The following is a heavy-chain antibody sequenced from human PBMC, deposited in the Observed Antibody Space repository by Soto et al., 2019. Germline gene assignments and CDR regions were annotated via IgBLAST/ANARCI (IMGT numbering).Heavy chain of an antibody. CDR1: GFTFSGAA. Sequence: EVQLVESGGGLVQPGGSLKLSCVASGFTFSGAAMHWVRQASGKGLEWVGRIRSKAKDYATAYSESVKGRFTVSRDDSKYTAYLQMNSLKTDDTAMYYCSTLGEWGSYSGYWGQGTLVTVSS. D-gene: IGHD3-16*01. CDR3: STLGEWGSYSGY. V-gene: IGHV3-73*02. CDR2: IRSKAKDYAT. J-gene: IGHJ4*02.